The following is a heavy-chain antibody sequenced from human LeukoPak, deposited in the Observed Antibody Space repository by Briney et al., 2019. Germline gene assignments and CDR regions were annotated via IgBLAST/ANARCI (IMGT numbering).Heavy chain of an antibody. CDR2: IYPGDSDI. D-gene: IGHD6-13*01. CDR1: GYRFTSYW. V-gene: IGHV5-51*01. CDR3: ARPGSSSDAFNI. J-gene: IGHJ3*02. Sequence: GESLKISCKGFGYRFTSYWIGWVRQMPGKGLEWMGIIYPGDSDIRYSPSFQGQVTISADKSINTAYLQWSSLKASDTAIYYCARPGSSSDAFNIWGQGTMVTVSS.